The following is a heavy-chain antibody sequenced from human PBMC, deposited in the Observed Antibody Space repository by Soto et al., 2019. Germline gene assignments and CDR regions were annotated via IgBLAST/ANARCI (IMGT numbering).Heavy chain of an antibody. V-gene: IGHV4-34*01. CDR1: GGTFSGYY. J-gene: IGHJ4*02. CDR2: INHSGST. Sequence: SETLSLTCAVYGGTFSGYYWSWIRQPPGKGLEWIGEINHSGSTNYNPSLKRRVTISVDTSKNQFSLKLSSVTAADTAVYYCARGQAAAGTFDWGQGTLVTVSS. CDR3: ARGQAAAGTFD. D-gene: IGHD6-13*01.